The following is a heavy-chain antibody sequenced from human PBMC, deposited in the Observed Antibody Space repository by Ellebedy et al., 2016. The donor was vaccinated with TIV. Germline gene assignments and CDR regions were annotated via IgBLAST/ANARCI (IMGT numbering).Heavy chain of an antibody. J-gene: IGHJ6*02. CDR3: ARDQGYGDYATYGMDV. D-gene: IGHD4-17*01. CDR2: ISYDGSNK. CDR1: GFTFSSYA. Sequence: GESLKISXAASGFTFSSYAMHWVRQAPGKGLEWVAVISYDGSNKYYADSVKGRFTISRDNSKNTLYLQMNSLRAEDTAVYYCARDQGYGDYATYGMDVWGQGTTVTVSS. V-gene: IGHV3-30*04.